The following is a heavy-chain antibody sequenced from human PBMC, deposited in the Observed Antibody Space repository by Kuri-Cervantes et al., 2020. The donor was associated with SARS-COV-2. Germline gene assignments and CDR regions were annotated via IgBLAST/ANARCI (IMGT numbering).Heavy chain of an antibody. V-gene: IGHV3-23*01. CDR2: ISGSGGST. CDR3: ARSSIAASPGIDY. Sequence: GESLKISCAASGFTFSSYAMSWVRQAPGKGLEWVSAISGSGGSTYYADPVKGRFTISRDNSKNTLYLQMNSLRAEDTAVYYCARSSIAASPGIDYWGQGTLVTVSS. CDR1: GFTFSSYA. D-gene: IGHD6-6*01. J-gene: IGHJ4*02.